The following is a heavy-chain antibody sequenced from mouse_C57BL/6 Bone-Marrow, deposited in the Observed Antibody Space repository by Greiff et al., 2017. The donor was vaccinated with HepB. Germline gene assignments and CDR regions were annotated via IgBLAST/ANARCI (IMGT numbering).Heavy chain of an antibody. D-gene: IGHD3-2*02. CDR2: ISDGGSYT. Sequence: EVKVVESGGGLVKPGGSLKLSCAASGFTFSSYAMSWVRQTPEKRLEWVATISDGGSYTYYPDNVKGRFTISRDNAKNNLYLQMSHLKSEDTAMYYCARAQADYWGQGTTLTVSS. V-gene: IGHV5-4*03. J-gene: IGHJ2*01. CDR3: ARAQADY. CDR1: GFTFSSYA.